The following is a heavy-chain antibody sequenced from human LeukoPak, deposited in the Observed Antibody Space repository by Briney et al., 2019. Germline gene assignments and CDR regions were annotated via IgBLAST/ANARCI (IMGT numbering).Heavy chain of an antibody. V-gene: IGHV4-34*01. J-gene: IGHJ5*02. CDR1: GGSFSGYY. CDR3: ARQIVVVPAAIRLGYNWFDP. CDR2: INHSGST. D-gene: IGHD2-2*01. Sequence: PSETLSLTCAVYGGSFSGYYWSWIRQPPGKGLEWIGEINHSGSTNYNPSLKSRVTISVDTSKNQFSLKLSSVTAADTAVYYCARQIVVVPAAIRLGYNWFDPWGQGTLVTVSS.